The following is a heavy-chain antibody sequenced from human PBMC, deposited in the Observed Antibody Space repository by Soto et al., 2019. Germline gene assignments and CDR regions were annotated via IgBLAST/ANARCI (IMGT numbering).Heavy chain of an antibody. V-gene: IGHV1-18*01. D-gene: IGHD6-19*01. CDR1: GYTFTSYG. CDR2: ISAYNGNT. J-gene: IGHJ5*02. CDR3: ARDYSSGWYLDWFDP. Sequence: QVQLVQSGAEVKKPGASVKVSCKASGYTFTSYGISWVRQAPGQGLEWMGWISAYNGNTNYAQKLQGRVTMTTDTATSTAYMELRGLRSDDTAVYYCARDYSSGWYLDWFDPWCQGTLVTDSS.